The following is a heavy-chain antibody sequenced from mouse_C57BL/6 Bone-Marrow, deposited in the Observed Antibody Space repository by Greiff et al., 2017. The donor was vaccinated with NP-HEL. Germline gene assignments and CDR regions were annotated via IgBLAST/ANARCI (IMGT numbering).Heavy chain of an antibody. V-gene: IGHV1-4*01. J-gene: IGHJ4*01. CDR2: INPSSGYT. CDR3: ARHPLWSYYYSMDY. D-gene: IGHD1-1*02. CDR1: GYTFTSYT. Sequence: QVQLQQSGAELARPGASVKMSCKASGYTFTSYTMHWVKQRPGQGLEWIGYINPSSGYTKSNQKFKEKATLTADKSASTAYMQLSSLTSEDSAVYYCARHPLWSYYYSMDYWGQGTSVTVSS.